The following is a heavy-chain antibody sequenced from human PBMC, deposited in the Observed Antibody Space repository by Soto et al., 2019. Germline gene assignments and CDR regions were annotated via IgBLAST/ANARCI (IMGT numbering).Heavy chain of an antibody. CDR2: IYYSGST. V-gene: IGHV4-59*12. J-gene: IGHJ5*02. CDR3: ARDLGFRFDP. CDR1: GGSISSYY. Sequence: TSETLSLTCTVSGGSISSYYWSWIRQPPGKGLEWIGYIYYSGSTNYNPSLKSRVTISVDTSKNQFSLKLSSVTAADTAVYYCARDLGFRFDPWGQGTLVTVSS. D-gene: IGHD3-10*01.